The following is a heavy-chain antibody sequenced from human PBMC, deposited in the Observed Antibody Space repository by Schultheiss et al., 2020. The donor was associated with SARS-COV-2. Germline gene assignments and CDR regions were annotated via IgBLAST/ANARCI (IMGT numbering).Heavy chain of an antibody. D-gene: IGHD3-10*01. Sequence: SETLSLTCAVYGGSFSGYYWSWIRQPPGKGLEWIGEINHSGCTNYNPSLKSRVTISVDTSKNQFSLKLSSVTTADTAVYYCARYIRRGGVSSGDYWGQGTLVTVSS. CDR3: ARYIRRGGVSSGDY. CDR2: INHSGCT. J-gene: IGHJ4*02. CDR1: GGSFSGYY. V-gene: IGHV4-34*01.